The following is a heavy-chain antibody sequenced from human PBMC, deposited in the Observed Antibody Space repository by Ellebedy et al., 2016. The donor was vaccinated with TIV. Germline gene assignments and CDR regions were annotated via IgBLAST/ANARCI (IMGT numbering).Heavy chain of an antibody. CDR1: GGSIDSADHY. CDR3: ARGGYCVGGDCIKWYYHGMDV. Sequence: MPSETLSLTCTVSGGSIDSADHYWSWIRQPPGTGLEWIGHIYYTGTTYSNPSLKSRLTFSVDTSKNQFSLKLTSVTAADTAVYYCARGGYCVGGDCIKWYYHGMDVWGQGTTVTASS. D-gene: IGHD2-21*01. J-gene: IGHJ6*02. CDR2: IYYTGTT. V-gene: IGHV4-30-4*01.